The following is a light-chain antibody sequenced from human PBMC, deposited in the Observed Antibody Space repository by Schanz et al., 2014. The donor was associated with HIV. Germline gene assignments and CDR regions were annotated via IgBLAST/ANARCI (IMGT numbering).Light chain of an antibody. CDR2: DVS. CDR1: SGDVGSYNY. J-gene: IGLJ3*02. V-gene: IGLV2-14*03. Sequence: QSALTQPASVSGSPGQSISISCTGTSGDVGSYNYVSWYQQHPGKAPKLMIYDVSNRPSGVSNRFSGYKSGDTASLTISGLQADDEADYYCNSYTSSSTWVFGGGTKLTVL. CDR3: NSYTSSSTWV.